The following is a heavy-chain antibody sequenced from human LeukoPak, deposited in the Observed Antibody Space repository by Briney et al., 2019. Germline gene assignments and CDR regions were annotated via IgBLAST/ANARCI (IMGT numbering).Heavy chain of an antibody. CDR3: ARGPYSSSWYWGNYYYYYMDV. D-gene: IGHD6-13*01. Sequence: PGASVKVSCKTSGYTFTRYGINWVRQAPGQGLEWMGWISANNDNTRYAQKFQGRVTMTTDTSTTTAYMELRSLRSDDTAVYYCARGPYSSSWYWGNYYYYYMDVWGKGTTVTVSS. CDR2: ISANNDNT. J-gene: IGHJ6*03. CDR1: GYTFTRYG. V-gene: IGHV1-18*01.